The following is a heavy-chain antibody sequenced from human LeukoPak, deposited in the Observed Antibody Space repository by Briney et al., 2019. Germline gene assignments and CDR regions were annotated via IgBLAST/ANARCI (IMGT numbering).Heavy chain of an antibody. CDR3: ARVTPNWFDP. D-gene: IGHD2-15*01. J-gene: IGHJ5*02. Sequence: GGSLRLSCVASGFTFSRFLMSWVRQAPGKGLEWVANIKEDGSVKQYVDSVKGRFTISRDNAKNSLYLQMNSLRAEDTAVYYCARVTPNWFDPWGQGTLVTVSS. CDR2: IKEDGSVK. CDR1: GFTFSRFL. V-gene: IGHV3-7*01.